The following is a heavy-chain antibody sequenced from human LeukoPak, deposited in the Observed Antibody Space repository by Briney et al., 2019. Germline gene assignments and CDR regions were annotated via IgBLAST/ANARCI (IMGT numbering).Heavy chain of an antibody. V-gene: IGHV3-53*05. Sequence: GGSLRLSCAASGFTVSSNYMSWVRQAPGKGLEWVSLIYSGGNTYYAASVKGRFTISRDNSKNTLYLQMNSLRAEDTAVYYCARDIYGGNSQIYFQHWGQGTLVTVSS. CDR3: ARDIYGGNSQIYFQH. D-gene: IGHD4-23*01. J-gene: IGHJ1*01. CDR1: GFTVSSNY. CDR2: IYSGGNT.